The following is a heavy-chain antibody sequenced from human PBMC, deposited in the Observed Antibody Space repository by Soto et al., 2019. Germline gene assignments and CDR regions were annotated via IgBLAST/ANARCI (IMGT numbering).Heavy chain of an antibody. CDR1: GYTFSDYY. Sequence: QVQLVQSGAEVKKPGASVKVSCKASGYTFSDYYMHWVRQAPGQGLEWMGWINPNTGGTNYAQRFQGRVTMTWDTSISTAYMELSSLRSDDTALYYCAKDVGSSSRYFHRWGQGTLVTVSS. CDR3: AKDVGSSSRYFHR. V-gene: IGHV1-2*02. D-gene: IGHD6-6*01. J-gene: IGHJ1*01. CDR2: INPNTGGT.